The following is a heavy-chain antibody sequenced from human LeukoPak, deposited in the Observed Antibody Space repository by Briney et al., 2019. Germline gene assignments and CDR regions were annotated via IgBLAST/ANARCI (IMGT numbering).Heavy chain of an antibody. V-gene: IGHV3-48*01. Sequence: GGSLRLSCAASGFTFSSYNMNWVRQAPGKGLEWLSFISGSSSSIYDADSVKGRFTISRNDAKNSLYLQMNSLRAEDTAVYYCARDGWGRGYYPNWLDSWGQGTLVTVSS. J-gene: IGHJ5*01. CDR1: GFTFSSYN. CDR2: ISGSSSSI. D-gene: IGHD3-22*01. CDR3: ARDGWGRGYYPNWLDS.